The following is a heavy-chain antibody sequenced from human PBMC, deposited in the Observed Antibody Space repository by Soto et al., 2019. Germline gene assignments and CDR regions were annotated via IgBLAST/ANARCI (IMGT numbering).Heavy chain of an antibody. CDR3: ARDWRQMSRGGFFDY. J-gene: IGHJ4*02. D-gene: IGHD3-16*01. CDR2: IVPLCGTR. V-gene: IGHV1-69*06. Sequence: QVRLVQSGAEVKRPGSSVKLSCKVSGANSNSYSIVWVRQAPGQGLQWLGTIVPLCGTRNHAQQFQARVTITSDTPTNTAYLELSWLRSEDTAIYYCARDWRQMSRGGFFDYWGQGSLVTISS. CDR1: GANSNSYS.